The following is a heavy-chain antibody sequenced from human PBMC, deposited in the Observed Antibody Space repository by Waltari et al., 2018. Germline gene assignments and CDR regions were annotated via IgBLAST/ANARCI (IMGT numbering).Heavy chain of an antibody. CDR1: GFTLRSYW. CDR2: IMTDGSEE. V-gene: IGHV3-7*01. D-gene: IGHD3-22*01. J-gene: IGHJ3*02. Sequence: EVQLVESGGGLVQPGGSRRLSCAASGFTLRSYWMRWVRQAPGKGLEWVANIMTDGSEEYYVDSVRGRFTISRDNAKNSLFLQMNSLRPEDTAVYYCARDQWFAFDIWGQGTMVTVSS. CDR3: ARDQWFAFDI.